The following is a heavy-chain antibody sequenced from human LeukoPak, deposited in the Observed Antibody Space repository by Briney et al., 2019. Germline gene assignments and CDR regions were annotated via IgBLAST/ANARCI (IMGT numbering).Heavy chain of an antibody. CDR2: IKSKTDGGTT. J-gene: IGHJ4*02. D-gene: IGHD2-2*01. V-gene: IGHV3-15*01. Sequence: PGGSLRLSCAASGFTFSNAWMSWLRQAPGKGLEWVGRIKSKTDGGTTDYAAPVKGRFTISRDDSKNTLYLQMNSLKTEDTAVYYCTTWGYIVVVPAPDYWGQGTLVTVSS. CDR3: TTWGYIVVVPAPDY. CDR1: GFTFSNAW.